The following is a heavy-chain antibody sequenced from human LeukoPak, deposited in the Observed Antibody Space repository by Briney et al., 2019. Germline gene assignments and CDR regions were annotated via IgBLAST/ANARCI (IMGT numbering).Heavy chain of an antibody. CDR1: GFTFSSYE. J-gene: IGHJ4*02. V-gene: IGHV3-48*03. D-gene: IGHD1-26*01. Sequence: PGGSLRLSCAASGFTFSSYEMNWVRQAPGKGLEGVSYISSSGSTIYYADSVKGRFTISRDNAKNSLYLQMNSLRAEDTAVYYCARDSGGSYYSIDYWAQGALVPVSS. CDR3: ARDSGGSYYSIDY. CDR2: ISSSGSTI.